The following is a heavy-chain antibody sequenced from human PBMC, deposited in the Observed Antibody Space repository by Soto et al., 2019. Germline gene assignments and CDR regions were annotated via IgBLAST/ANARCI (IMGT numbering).Heavy chain of an antibody. Sequence: ASVKVSCKASGYTFTGYYMHWVRQAPGQGLEWMGWINPNSGGTNYAQKFQGWVTMTRDTSISTAYMELSRLRSDDTAVYYCARDLAPSGGSPNNYYYYGMDVWAQGTTVTVSS. J-gene: IGHJ6*02. CDR3: ARDLAPSGGSPNNYYYYGMDV. D-gene: IGHD2-15*01. CDR1: GYTFTGYY. CDR2: INPNSGGT. V-gene: IGHV1-2*04.